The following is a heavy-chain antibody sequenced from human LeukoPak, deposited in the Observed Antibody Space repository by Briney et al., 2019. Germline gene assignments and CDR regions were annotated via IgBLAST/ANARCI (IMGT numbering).Heavy chain of an antibody. V-gene: IGHV3-48*03. CDR1: GFTFSSYE. CDR3: ASLRRYYYMDV. Sequence: GGSLRLSCAASGFTFSSYEMNWVRQAPGKGLEWVSYISSSGSTIYYADSVKGRFTIPRDNAKNSLYLQMNSLRAEDTAVYYCASLRRYYYMDVWGKGTTVTASS. CDR2: ISSSGSTI. J-gene: IGHJ6*03.